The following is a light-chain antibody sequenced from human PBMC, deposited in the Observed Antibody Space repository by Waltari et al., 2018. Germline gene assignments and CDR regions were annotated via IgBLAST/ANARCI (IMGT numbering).Light chain of an antibody. CDR1: QALRNA. J-gene: IGKJ1*01. Sequence: DIQMTQSPSSLSASVGDRVTITCRASQALRNALDWYQQKPGKAPERLIYGASSLQSGVPSRFSGSGSGTEFTLTISSLQPEDFAIYYCLQHNSYPWAFGQGTKVEIK. V-gene: IGKV1-17*01. CDR3: LQHNSYPWA. CDR2: GAS.